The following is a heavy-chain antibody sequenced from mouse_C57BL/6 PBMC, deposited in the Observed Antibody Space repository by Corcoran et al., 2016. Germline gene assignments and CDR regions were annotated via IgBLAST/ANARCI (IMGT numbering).Heavy chain of an antibody. CDR1: GFNIKNTY. CDR3: ARSDYDGRGYFDY. Sequence: EVQLQQSVAELVRPGASVKLSCTASGFNIKNTYMHWVKQRPEQGLEWIGRIDPANGNTKYAPKFQGKATITADTSSNTAYLQLSSRTSEDPAIYYCARSDYDGRGYFDYWGQGTTLTVSS. D-gene: IGHD1-1*01. J-gene: IGHJ2*01. V-gene: IGHV14-3*01. CDR2: IDPANGNT.